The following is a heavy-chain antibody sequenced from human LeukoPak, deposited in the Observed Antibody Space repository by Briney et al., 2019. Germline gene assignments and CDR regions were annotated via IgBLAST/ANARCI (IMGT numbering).Heavy chain of an antibody. V-gene: IGHV3-21*01. CDR3: ARDAYGSSVDY. Sequence: PGGSLRLSCAASGFTFSSYWMHWVRQAPGKGLEWVSSISGSSNYIYYADSVKGRFTISRDNAKNSLYLQMNSLRAEDTAVYYCARDAYGSSVDYWGQGTLVTVSS. D-gene: IGHD1-26*01. J-gene: IGHJ4*02. CDR2: ISGSSNYI. CDR1: GFTFSSYW.